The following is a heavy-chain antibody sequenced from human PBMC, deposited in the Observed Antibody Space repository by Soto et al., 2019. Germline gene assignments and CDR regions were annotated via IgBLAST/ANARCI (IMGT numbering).Heavy chain of an antibody. D-gene: IGHD2-21*01. Sequence: ESGGGLVKPGGSLRLSCVASGFSLSSYDMNWVRQAPGKGLEWVSSVSKSSTYIYYGDSLKGRFTISRDNAKNSLYLQMNSLRVEDTAVYYCARDWGGPDVWGKGTTVTVSS. CDR1: GFSLSSYD. CDR2: VSKSSTYI. CDR3: ARDWGGPDV. J-gene: IGHJ6*04. V-gene: IGHV3-21*01.